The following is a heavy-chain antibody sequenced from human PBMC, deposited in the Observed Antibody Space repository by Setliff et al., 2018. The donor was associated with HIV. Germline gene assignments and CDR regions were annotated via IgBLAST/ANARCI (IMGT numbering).Heavy chain of an antibody. Sequence: ASVKVSCKASGYTFTSYGISWVRQAPGQGLEWMGWISAYNGNTNYAQKLQGRVTMTTDTSTSTAYMELRSLRSDDTAVYYCARDSAELYHYGSGSFNGDAFDIWGQGTLVTVSS. CDR3: ARDSAELYHYGSGSFNGDAFDI. J-gene: IGHJ3*02. CDR1: GYTFTSYG. CDR2: ISAYNGNT. V-gene: IGHV1-18*01. D-gene: IGHD3-10*01.